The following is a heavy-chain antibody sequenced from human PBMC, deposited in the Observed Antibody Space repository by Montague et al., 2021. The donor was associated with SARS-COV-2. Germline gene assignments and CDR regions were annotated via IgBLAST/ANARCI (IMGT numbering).Heavy chain of an antibody. J-gene: IGHJ4*02. D-gene: IGHD6-13*01. CDR1: GFTFSSYW. CDR2: IKQDGSEK. CDR3: ARVPSSSWYFDY. V-gene: IGHV3-7*01. Sequence: SLRLSCAASGFTFSSYWMSWVRQAPGKGLEWVANIKQDGSEKYYVDSVKGRFTISRDNAKNSLYLQKNSLRAEDTAVYYCARVPSSSWYFDYWGQGTLVTVSS.